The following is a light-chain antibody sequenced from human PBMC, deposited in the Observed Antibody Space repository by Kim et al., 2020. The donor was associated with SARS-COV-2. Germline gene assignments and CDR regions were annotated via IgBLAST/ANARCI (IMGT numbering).Light chain of an antibody. CDR3: SSCTSSSTLDV. Sequence: QSALTQPASVSGSPGQSITISCTGTSSDVGGYNYVSWYQQHPGKAPKLMIYEVSNRPSGVSNRFSGSKSGNTASLTISGLQAEDEADYYCSSCTSSSTLDVFGGGTQLTVL. CDR2: EVS. J-gene: IGLJ3*02. CDR1: SSDVGGYNY. V-gene: IGLV2-14*01.